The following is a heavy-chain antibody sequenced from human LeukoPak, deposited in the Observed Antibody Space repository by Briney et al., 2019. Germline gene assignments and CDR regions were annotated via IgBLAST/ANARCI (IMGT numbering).Heavy chain of an antibody. Sequence: GGSLRLSCAASGFTFSSYSMNWVRQAPGKGLEWVSSISSSSSYIYYADSVKGRFTISRDNAKNSLYLQMNSLRAEDTAVYYCARESYDFWSGSNWFDPWGQGTLVTVSS. CDR1: GFTFSSYS. V-gene: IGHV3-21*01. CDR2: ISSSSSYI. D-gene: IGHD3-3*01. CDR3: ARESYDFWSGSNWFDP. J-gene: IGHJ5*02.